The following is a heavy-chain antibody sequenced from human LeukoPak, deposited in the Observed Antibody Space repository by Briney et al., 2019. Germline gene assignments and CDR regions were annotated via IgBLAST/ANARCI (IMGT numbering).Heavy chain of an antibody. J-gene: IGHJ5*02. CDR3: ARDPVTISPPGLGWFDP. D-gene: IGHD3-3*01. V-gene: IGHV1-69*05. CDR1: GGTFSSYA. Sequence: GSSVKVSCKASGGTFSSYAISWVRQAPGQGLEWMGGIIPIFGTANYAQKFQGRVTITTDESTSTAYMELSSLRSDDTAVYYCARDPVTISPPGLGWFDPWGQGTLVTVSS. CDR2: IIPIFGTA.